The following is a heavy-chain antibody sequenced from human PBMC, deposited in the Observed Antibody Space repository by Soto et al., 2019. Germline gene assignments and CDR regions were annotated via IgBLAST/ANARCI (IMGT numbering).Heavy chain of an antibody. CDR3: ARREIQGPIDY. D-gene: IGHD1-26*01. Sequence: SETLSLTCAVSGGSISSSYWWSWVRQPPGKGLEWIGEIYHSGSTNYNPSLKSRVTISVDTSKNQFSLKLSSVTAVDTAVYYCARREIQGPIDYWGQGTLVTVSS. V-gene: IGHV4-4*02. CDR2: IYHSGST. J-gene: IGHJ4*02. CDR1: GGSISSSYW.